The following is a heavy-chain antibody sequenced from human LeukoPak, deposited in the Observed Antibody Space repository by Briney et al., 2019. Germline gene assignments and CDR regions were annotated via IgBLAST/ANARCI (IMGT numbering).Heavy chain of an antibody. V-gene: IGHV3-48*03. CDR3: ARAPVRSGWTEYSFDY. CDR1: GFTFSSYE. J-gene: IGHJ4*02. Sequence: PGGSLRLSCAASGFTFSSYEMNWVRQAPGKGLEWVSYISSSGITIYYADSVKGRFTISRDNANNSLYLQMNSLRAEDTAVYYCARAPVRSGWTEYSFDYWGQGNLVTVSS. CDR2: ISSSGITI. D-gene: IGHD6-19*01.